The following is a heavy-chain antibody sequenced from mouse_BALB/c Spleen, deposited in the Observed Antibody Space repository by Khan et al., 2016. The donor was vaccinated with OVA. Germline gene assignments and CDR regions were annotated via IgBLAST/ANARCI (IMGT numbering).Heavy chain of an antibody. CDR3: ARIYGGDFDY. Sequence: EVQLVESGPGLVKPSQSLSLTCTVTGYSITSDYAWNWIRQFPGNKLEWMGHISYSGNTKYNPSLKSRISITRDTSKNQFFLQLNSVTTEDTATYYCARIYGGDFDYWGPGTTLPVSS. V-gene: IGHV3-2*02. CDR2: ISYSGNT. CDR1: GYSITSDYA. D-gene: IGHD1-1*01. J-gene: IGHJ2*01.